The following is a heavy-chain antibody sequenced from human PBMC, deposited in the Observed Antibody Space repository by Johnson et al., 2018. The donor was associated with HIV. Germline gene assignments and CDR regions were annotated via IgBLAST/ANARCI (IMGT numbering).Heavy chain of an antibody. CDR3: AAYYDFWSGSYTSGFDI. CDR1: GFTFSDHY. Sequence: VQLVESGGGLVQPGGSLRLSCASSGFTFSDHYMDWVRQAPGKGLEWVGRTRNKANSYTTEYAASVKGRFTISRDNAKNSLYLQMNSLRAEDTAMYYCAAYYDFWSGSYTSGFDIWGQGTMVTVSS. CDR2: TRNKANSYTT. J-gene: IGHJ3*02. D-gene: IGHD3-3*01. V-gene: IGHV3-72*01.